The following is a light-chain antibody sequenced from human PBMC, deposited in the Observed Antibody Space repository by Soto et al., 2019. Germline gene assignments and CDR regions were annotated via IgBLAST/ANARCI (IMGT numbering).Light chain of an antibody. V-gene: IGKV3-11*01. CDR1: QSVSIY. Sequence: EIVLTQSPATLSLSPGERATLSCRASQSVSIYLAWYQQKSGQAPRLLIYDASNRATGIAARFSGSGSGTGVTLTISSQEPEDFAVYYCQQRSNWLTFGGGTNVEIK. CDR2: DAS. CDR3: QQRSNWLT. J-gene: IGKJ4*01.